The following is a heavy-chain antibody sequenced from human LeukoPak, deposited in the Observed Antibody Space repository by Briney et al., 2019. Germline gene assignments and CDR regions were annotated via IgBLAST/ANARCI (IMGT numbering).Heavy chain of an antibody. D-gene: IGHD3-16*02. CDR2: IKSKTDGETA. J-gene: IGHJ4*02. CDR1: GFTFSNAW. CDR3: TTVMITFGGVIPNY. Sequence: GGSLRLSCAASGFTFSNAWMNWVRQAPGKGLEWVGRIKSKTDGETADYAAPVKGRFTISRDDSKTKLYLQMNDLKTEDTAVYYCTTVMITFGGVIPNYWGQGTLVTVSS. V-gene: IGHV3-15*01.